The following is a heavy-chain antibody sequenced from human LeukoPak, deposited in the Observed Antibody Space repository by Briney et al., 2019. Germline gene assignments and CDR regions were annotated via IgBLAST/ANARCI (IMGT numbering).Heavy chain of an antibody. D-gene: IGHD3-16*01. CDR2: INHSGST. J-gene: IGHJ3*02. V-gene: IGHV4-34*01. Sequence: SETLSLTCAVYGGSFSGYYWSWIRQPPGKGLEWIGEINHSGSTNYNPSLKSRVTISVDTSKNQFSLKLSSVTAADTAVYYCAGFYTDAFDIWGQGTMVTVSS. CDR3: AGFYTDAFDI. CDR1: GGSFSGYY.